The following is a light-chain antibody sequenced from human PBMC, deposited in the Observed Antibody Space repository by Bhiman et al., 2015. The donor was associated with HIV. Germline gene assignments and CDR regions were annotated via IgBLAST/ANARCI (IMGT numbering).Light chain of an antibody. J-gene: IGLJ1*01. CDR3: AAWDDSLNAPYV. V-gene: IGLV1-44*01. CDR2: RNN. Sequence: QSVLTQPPSASGTPGQRVTISCSGSSSNIGSNTVNWYQQLPGTAPKLLIYRNNQRPSGVPDRFSGSKSGTSASLAISGLQSEDEADYYCAAWDDSLNAPYVFGTGTKVTVL. CDR1: SSNIGSNT.